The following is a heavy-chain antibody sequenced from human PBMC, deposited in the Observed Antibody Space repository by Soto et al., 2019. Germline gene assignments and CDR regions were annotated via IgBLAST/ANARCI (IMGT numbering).Heavy chain of an antibody. CDR1: GGSISSSSYY. CDR2: IYYSGST. Sequence: PSETLSLTCTVSGGSISSSSYYWGWIRQPPGKGLEWIGSIYYSGSTYYNPSLKSRVTISVDTSKNQFSLKLSSVTAADTAVYNCARSERLLNWFDPWGQGTLVTVSS. V-gene: IGHV4-39*01. J-gene: IGHJ5*02. CDR3: ARSERLLNWFDP. D-gene: IGHD2-21*02.